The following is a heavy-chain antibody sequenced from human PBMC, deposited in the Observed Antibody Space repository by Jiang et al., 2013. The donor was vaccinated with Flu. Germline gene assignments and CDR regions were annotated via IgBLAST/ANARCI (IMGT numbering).Heavy chain of an antibody. D-gene: IGHD5-12*01. Sequence: VQLLESGGGLVQPGGSLRLSCAASGFTFSSYEMNWVRQAPGKGLEWISYISSSGYTIYYADSVKGRFTVSRDNVNNSLYLQMNSLRAEDTALYYCARVMVATFRAVGLDYWGQGTLVTVPS. CDR1: GFTFSSYE. V-gene: IGHV3-48*03. CDR2: ISSSGYTI. J-gene: IGHJ4*02. CDR3: ARVMVATFRAVGLDY.